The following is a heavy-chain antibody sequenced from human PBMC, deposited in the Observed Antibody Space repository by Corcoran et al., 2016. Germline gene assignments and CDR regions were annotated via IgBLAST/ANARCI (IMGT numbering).Heavy chain of an antibody. CDR2: ISYDGSNK. Sequence: QVQLVESGGGVVQPGRSLRLSCAASGFTFSSYGMHWVRQAPGKGLEWVAVISYDGSNKYYADSVKGRFIIARDNSKNTLYLQMNSLRAEETAVYYCAKDGSGSYYRGYFQHWGQGTLVTVSS. CDR1: GFTFSSYG. CDR3: AKDGSGSYYRGYFQH. D-gene: IGHD1-26*01. J-gene: IGHJ1*01. V-gene: IGHV3-30*18.